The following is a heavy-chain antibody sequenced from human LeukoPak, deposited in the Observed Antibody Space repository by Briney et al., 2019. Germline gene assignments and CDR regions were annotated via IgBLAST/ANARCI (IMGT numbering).Heavy chain of an antibody. D-gene: IGHD2-2*01. CDR2: IYYSGST. CDR1: GGSISSYY. Sequence: PSETLSLTCTVSGGSISSYYWSWIRQPPGKGLEWIGYIYYSGSTNYNPSLKSRVTISVDTSKNQFSLKLSSVTAADTAVYHCARGRFRYCSSTSCLPFDYWGQGTLVTVSS. J-gene: IGHJ4*02. V-gene: IGHV4-59*12. CDR3: ARGRFRYCSSTSCLPFDY.